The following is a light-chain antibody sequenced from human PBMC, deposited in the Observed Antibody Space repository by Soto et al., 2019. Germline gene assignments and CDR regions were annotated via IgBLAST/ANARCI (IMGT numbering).Light chain of an antibody. CDR1: SSDIGTYNY. Sequence: QSVLTQPASVSGSPGQSITISCTGTSSDIGTYNYLSWYQQHPGKAPKVIIYEVTNRPSGVSSRFSGSKSGNTASLTISGLQAEDEADYYCSSYTTINSYVFGTGTKVTVL. CDR3: SSYTTINSYV. CDR2: EVT. J-gene: IGLJ1*01. V-gene: IGLV2-14*01.